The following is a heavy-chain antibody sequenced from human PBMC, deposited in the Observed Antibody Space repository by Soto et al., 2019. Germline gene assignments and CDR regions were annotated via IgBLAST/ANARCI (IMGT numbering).Heavy chain of an antibody. CDR3: AHRESTVTTYYFDY. V-gene: IGHV2-5*02. D-gene: IGHD4-17*01. Sequence: GLDLEWLAMIYWDDDKRYSPSLKSRLTITKDTSKNQVVLTMTNMDPVDTATYYCAHRESTVTTYYFDYWGQGTLVTVSS. J-gene: IGHJ4*02. CDR2: IYWDDDK.